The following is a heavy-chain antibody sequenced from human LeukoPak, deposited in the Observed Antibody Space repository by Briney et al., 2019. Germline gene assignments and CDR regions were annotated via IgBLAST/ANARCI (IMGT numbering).Heavy chain of an antibody. J-gene: IGHJ6*02. D-gene: IGHD1/OR15-1a*01. CDR2: MNPNSGNT. CDR1: GYTFTSYD. CDR3: ARKGNKYYYYGMDV. Sequence: GASVKVSCKASGYTFTSYDINWVRQATGQGLEWMGWMNPNSGNTGYAQKFQGRVTMTRNTSISTAYMELSSLRSEDTAAYYCARKGNKYYYYGMDVWGQGTTVTVSS. V-gene: IGHV1-8*01.